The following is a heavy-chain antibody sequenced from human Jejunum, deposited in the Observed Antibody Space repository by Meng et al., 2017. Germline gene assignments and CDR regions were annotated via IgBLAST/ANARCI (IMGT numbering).Heavy chain of an antibody. V-gene: IGHV4-4*02. Sequence: QLQESGPRLLGPSGTRSLTGAVSGRCNCSGDWGSWGRKCAGKGLEWTAEMNLRGSPKYNPSLKSRVSMSVDKSNDQLSLQLTSVTAADTALYYCTRVFDSWGQGTLVTVSS. CDR2: MNLRGSP. J-gene: IGHJ4*02. CDR3: TRVFDS. CDR1: GRCNCSGDW.